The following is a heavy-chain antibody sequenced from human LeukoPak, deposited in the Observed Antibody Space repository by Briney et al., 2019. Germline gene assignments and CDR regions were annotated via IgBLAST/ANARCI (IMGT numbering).Heavy chain of an antibody. J-gene: IGHJ4*02. Sequence: GESLKMSCKGSGYSFTRHWIGWVRQMSGKGLEWMGIIYPGDSDNRYSPSFQGQVTISADKSISTAYLQWSSLKASDTAMYYCARLSFGGTYFDYWGQGTLVTVSS. V-gene: IGHV5-51*01. CDR3: ARLSFGGTYFDY. D-gene: IGHD3-16*01. CDR1: GYSFTRHW. CDR2: IYPGDSDN.